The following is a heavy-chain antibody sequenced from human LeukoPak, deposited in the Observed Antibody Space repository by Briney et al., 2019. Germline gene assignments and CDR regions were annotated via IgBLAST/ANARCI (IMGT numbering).Heavy chain of an antibody. Sequence: GGSLRLPCAASGFTFSSYGMHWVRQAPGKGLEWVAVIWYDGSNKYYADSVKGRFTISRDNSKNTLYLQMNSLRAEDTAVYYCARDIYGSGSYLRYWGQGTLVTVSS. V-gene: IGHV3-33*01. CDR3: ARDIYGSGSYLRY. J-gene: IGHJ4*02. CDR2: IWYDGSNK. CDR1: GFTFSSYG. D-gene: IGHD3-10*01.